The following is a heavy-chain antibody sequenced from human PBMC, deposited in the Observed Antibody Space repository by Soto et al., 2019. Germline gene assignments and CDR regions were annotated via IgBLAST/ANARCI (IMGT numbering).Heavy chain of an antibody. CDR1: GFTFSDYY. Sequence: SLRLSCAASGFTFSDYYMSWIRQAPGKGLEWVSYISSSSSYTNYADSVKGRFTISGDNAKNSLYLQMNSLRAEDTAVYYCARDLPQLSLHGYYGMDVWGQGTTVTVSS. D-gene: IGHD2-2*01. CDR2: ISSSSSYT. V-gene: IGHV3-11*06. CDR3: ARDLPQLSLHGYYGMDV. J-gene: IGHJ6*02.